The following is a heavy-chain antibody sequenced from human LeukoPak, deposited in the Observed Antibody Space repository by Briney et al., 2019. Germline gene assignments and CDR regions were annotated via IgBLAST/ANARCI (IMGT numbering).Heavy chain of an antibody. CDR1: GYTFTDYY. CDR2: INSNSGRT. CDR3: ARGGKYGCSGGSCYADS. Sequence: ASVKVSFKASGYTFTDYYLHWVRQAPGQGLEWMGWINSNSGRTHYIQDFQGRVTMTRDTSISTAYMEVSRLRSDDTAVYYCARGGKYGCSGGSCYADSWGQGTLVTVSS. J-gene: IGHJ5*01. D-gene: IGHD2-15*01. V-gene: IGHV1-2*02.